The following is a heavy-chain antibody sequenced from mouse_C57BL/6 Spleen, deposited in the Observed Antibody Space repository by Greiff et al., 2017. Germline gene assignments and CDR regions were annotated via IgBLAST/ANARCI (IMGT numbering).Heavy chain of an antibody. CDR2: IYPSDSET. J-gene: IGHJ4*01. V-gene: IGHV1-61*01. CDR1: GYTFTSYW. Sequence: VQLQQPGAELVRPGSSVKLSCKASGYTFTSYWMDWVKQRPGQGLEWIGNIYPSDSETHYNQKFKDKATLTVDKSSSTAYMQLSSLTSEDSAVYYCARDGSHAMDYWGQGTSVTVYS. D-gene: IGHD1-1*01. CDR3: ARDGSHAMDY.